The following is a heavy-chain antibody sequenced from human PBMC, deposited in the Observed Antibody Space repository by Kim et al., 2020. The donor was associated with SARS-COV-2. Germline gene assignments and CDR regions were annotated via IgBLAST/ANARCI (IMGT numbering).Heavy chain of an antibody. Sequence: GGSLRLSCAAPGFTFSNYWMNWVRQAPGKGLEWVANIKQDGTEKNYVDSVKGRFTISTDNAKSSVYLQMNTLRAEDTAVYYCYMGPYFHSLGQGTRVIV. CDR3: YMGPYFHS. D-gene: IGHD3-10*01. CDR2: IKQDGTEK. CDR1: GFTFSNYW. J-gene: IGHJ4*02. V-gene: IGHV3-7*01.